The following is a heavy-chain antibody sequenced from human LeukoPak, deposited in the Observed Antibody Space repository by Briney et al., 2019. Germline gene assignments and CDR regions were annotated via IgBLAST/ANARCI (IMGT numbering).Heavy chain of an antibody. J-gene: IGHJ4*02. CDR3: ARPYYDSSGYRFDY. CDR2: LSYDGSDK. Sequence: GRSLRLSCAASGFTFSNYATHWVRQAPGKGLEWVAVLSYDGSDKYYADSVKGRFTISRDNSKNTLYLQMNSLRAEDTAVYYCARPYYDSSGYRFDYWGQGTLVTVSS. D-gene: IGHD3-22*01. CDR1: GFTFSNYA. V-gene: IGHV3-30-3*01.